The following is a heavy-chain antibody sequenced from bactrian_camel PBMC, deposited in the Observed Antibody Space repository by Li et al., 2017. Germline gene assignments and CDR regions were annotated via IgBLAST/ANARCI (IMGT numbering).Heavy chain of an antibody. Sequence: QLVESGGGLVQPGGSLRLSCTASEFTYWIYWIRQAPGKGLEWVSAISWSGDSTNYADSVKGQFTISRDNAKNTVYLQMDSLKPEDTAMYYCAADFGPYCSGSYLARRSNFRGQGTQVTVS. CDR1: EFTYW. CDR3: AADFGPYCSGSYLARRSNF. V-gene: IGHV3S25*01. D-gene: IGHD2*01. J-gene: IGHJ4*01. CDR2: ISWSGDST.